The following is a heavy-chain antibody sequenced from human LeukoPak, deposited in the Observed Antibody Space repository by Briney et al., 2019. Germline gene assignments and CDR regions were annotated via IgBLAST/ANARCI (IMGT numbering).Heavy chain of an antibody. D-gene: IGHD4-17*01. Sequence: PGGSLRLSCVASGFTFGKYWMSWVRQAPGKGLEWVANIKLDGSEKNYVDSVKGRFTISRDNTKNSLYLQMNSLRAEDTAVYYCAREEDGDYDDAFDIWGQGTMVTVSS. CDR2: IKLDGSEK. CDR1: GFTFGKYW. V-gene: IGHV3-7*01. CDR3: AREEDGDYDDAFDI. J-gene: IGHJ3*02.